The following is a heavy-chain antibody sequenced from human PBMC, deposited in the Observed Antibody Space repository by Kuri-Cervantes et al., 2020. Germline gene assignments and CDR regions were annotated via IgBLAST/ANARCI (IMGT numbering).Heavy chain of an antibody. D-gene: IGHD3-9*01. CDR3: AREKLRYFDWFRLFDY. Sequence: GGSLRLSCAASGFTSSSYWMSWVRQAPGKGLEWVANIKQGGSEKYYVDSVEGRFTISRDNAKNSLYLQMNSLRAEDTAVYYCAREKLRYFDWFRLFDYWGQGTLVTVSS. V-gene: IGHV3-7*01. CDR1: GFTSSSYW. CDR2: IKQGGSEK. J-gene: IGHJ4*02.